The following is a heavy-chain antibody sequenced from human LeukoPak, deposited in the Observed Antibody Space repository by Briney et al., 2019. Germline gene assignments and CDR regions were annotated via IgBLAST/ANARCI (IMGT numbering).Heavy chain of an antibody. CDR2: TNHSGST. J-gene: IGHJ4*02. D-gene: IGHD6-19*01. Sequence: SQTLSLTCAVYAGYFTGYYWSWLRQPPGKGLEWVRETNHSGSTNYNPSLKSRFTIAVDTSKNQFSLKLSSVTSADTAVYYCAAQWLTVRVMTGWGQGTLVTVSS. V-gene: IGHV4-34*01. CDR3: AAQWLTVRVMTG. CDR1: AGYFTGYY.